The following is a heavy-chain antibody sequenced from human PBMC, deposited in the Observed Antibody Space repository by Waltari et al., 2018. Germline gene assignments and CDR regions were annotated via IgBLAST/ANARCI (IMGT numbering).Heavy chain of an antibody. Sequence: EVQLLESGGDLVQPGESLRLSCAASGFTFSSSAMSWVRQAPGKGLEWVSVISGSGDSTYYADSVKGRFTVSRDSSKNTLYLQMNSLTAEDTAVYYCAKSVLGFAGLDPWGQGTLVTVSS. CDR3: AKSVLGFAGLDP. CDR2: ISGSGDST. J-gene: IGHJ5*02. CDR1: GFTFSSSA. V-gene: IGHV3-23*01. D-gene: IGHD2-8*02.